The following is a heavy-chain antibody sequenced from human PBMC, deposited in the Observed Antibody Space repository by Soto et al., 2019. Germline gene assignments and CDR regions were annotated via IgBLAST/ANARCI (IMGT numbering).Heavy chain of an antibody. V-gene: IGHV3-48*03. CDR1: GFIFSDYD. CDR3: AREVDIVASFYYYGMDV. Sequence: PGGSLRLSCAAAGFIFSDYDMNWVRQAPGKGLEWVSYISSSGSTIDYADSVKGRFTISRDNTKNSLYLQMNSLRAEDTAVYYCAREVDIVASFYYYGMDVWGQGTTSPSP. CDR2: ISSSGSTI. J-gene: IGHJ6*02. D-gene: IGHD5-12*01.